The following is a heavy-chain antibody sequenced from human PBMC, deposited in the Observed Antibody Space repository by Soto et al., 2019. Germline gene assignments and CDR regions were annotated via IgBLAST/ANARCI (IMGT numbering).Heavy chain of an antibody. CDR1: GFTFSSYS. V-gene: IGHV3-48*01. CDR2: ISSSSSTI. J-gene: IGHJ4*02. CDR3: AKGDRIAAAGHFDY. Sequence: PGGSLRLSCAASGFTFSSYSMNWVRQAPGKGLEWVSVISSSSSTIYYADSVEGRFTISRDNAKNTLYLQMNSLRVEDTAVYYCAKGDRIAAAGHFDYWGQGTLVTVSS. D-gene: IGHD6-13*01.